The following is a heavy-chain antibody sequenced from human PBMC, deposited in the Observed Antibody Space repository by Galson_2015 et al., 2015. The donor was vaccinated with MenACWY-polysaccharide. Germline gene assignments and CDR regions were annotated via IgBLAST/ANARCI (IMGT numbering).Heavy chain of an antibody. CDR3: AKDSTDFWSVAGRFDH. CDR2: FRRRGTNT. V-gene: IGHV3-23*01. CDR1: GFTFTSYA. D-gene: IGHD3-3*01. J-gene: IGHJ5*02. Sequence: SLRLSCAASGFTFTSYAMSWVGQAPGKGLEWVSAFRRRGTNTYYADSVKGRFTISRDNSKNTLYLQMNSLRAEDTAVYYCAKDSTDFWSVAGRFDHWGQGTLVTVSS.